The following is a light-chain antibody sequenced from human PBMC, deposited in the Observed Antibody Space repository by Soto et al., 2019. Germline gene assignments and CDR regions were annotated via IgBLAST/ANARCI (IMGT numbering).Light chain of an antibody. CDR3: LETYSLPDT. J-gene: IGKJ4*01. CDR2: AAS. Sequence: PMTESKTSLSVSVGDIITISRWESQNIRNDLKSYQQKPWKAPNLLIDAASGLQSGVPSIYSGSRSGRDYILTISSLQPEDSAIYYCLETYSLPDTFCGGTRWIS. V-gene: IGKV1-39*01. CDR1: QNIRND.